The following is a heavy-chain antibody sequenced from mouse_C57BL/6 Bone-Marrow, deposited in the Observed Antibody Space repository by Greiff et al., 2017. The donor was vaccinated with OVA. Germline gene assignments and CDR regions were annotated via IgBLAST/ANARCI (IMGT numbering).Heavy chain of an antibody. V-gene: IGHV1-15*01. Sequence: QESGAELVRPGASVTLSCKASGYTFTDYEMHWVQQTPVHGLEWIGAIDPETGGTAYNQKFKGKAILTADKSSSTAYMELRSLTSEDSAVYYCTRGYSNYYAMDYWGQGTSVTVSS. J-gene: IGHJ4*01. CDR3: TRGYSNYYAMDY. CDR2: IDPETGGT. CDR1: GYTFTDYE. D-gene: IGHD2-5*01.